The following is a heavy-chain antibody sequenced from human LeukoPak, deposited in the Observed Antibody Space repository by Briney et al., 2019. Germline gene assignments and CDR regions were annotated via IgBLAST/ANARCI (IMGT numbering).Heavy chain of an antibody. CDR3: AREPYYFDY. CDR1: GLTVSSSY. V-gene: IGHV3-66*01. J-gene: IGHJ4*02. CDR2: IYSGGST. Sequence: PGGSLRLSCAASGLTVSSSYMSWVRQAPGKGLEWVSVIYSGGSTYYADSVKGRFTISRDNSKNTLYLQMHSLRAEDTAVYYCAREPYYFDYWGQGTLVTVSS.